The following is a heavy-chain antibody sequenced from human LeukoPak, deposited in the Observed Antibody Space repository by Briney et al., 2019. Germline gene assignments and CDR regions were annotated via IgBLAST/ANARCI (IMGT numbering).Heavy chain of an antibody. Sequence: GASVKVSCKASGYTFTSYDINWVRQATGQGLEWMGWKNPNSGNTGYAQKFQGRVTMTRNTSISTAYMELSSLRSEDTAVYYCARGGIAVAAYYFDYWGQGTLVTVSS. J-gene: IGHJ4*02. CDR2: KNPNSGNT. V-gene: IGHV1-8*01. CDR1: GYTFTSYD. CDR3: ARGGIAVAAYYFDY. D-gene: IGHD6-19*01.